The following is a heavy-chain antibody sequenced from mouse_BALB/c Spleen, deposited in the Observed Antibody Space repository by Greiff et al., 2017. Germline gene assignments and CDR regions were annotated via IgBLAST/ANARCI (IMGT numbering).Heavy chain of an antibody. CDR3: ARDRYRYLDY. CDR1: GFTFSDYG. CDR2: ISNLAYSI. J-gene: IGHJ2*01. Sequence: EVHLVESGGGLVQPGGSRKLSCAASGFTFSDYGMAWVRQAPGKGPEWVAFISNLAYSIYYADTVTGRFTISRENAKNTLYLEMSSLRSEDTAMYYCARDRYRYLDYWGQGTTLTVSS. V-gene: IGHV5-15*02. D-gene: IGHD2-14*01.